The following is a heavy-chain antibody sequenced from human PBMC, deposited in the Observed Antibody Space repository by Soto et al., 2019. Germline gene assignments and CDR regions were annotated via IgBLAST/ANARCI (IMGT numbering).Heavy chain of an antibody. J-gene: IGHJ3*02. CDR3: ARGAAYDYVWGTQLGAFDI. Sequence: GGSLRLSCAASGFTFSSYWMSWVRQAPGKGLEWVANIKQDGSEKYYVDSVKGRFTISRDNAKNSLYLPMNSLRAEDTAVYYCARGAAYDYVWGTQLGAFDIWGQGTMVTVSS. V-gene: IGHV3-7*05. D-gene: IGHD3-16*01. CDR2: IKQDGSEK. CDR1: GFTFSSYW.